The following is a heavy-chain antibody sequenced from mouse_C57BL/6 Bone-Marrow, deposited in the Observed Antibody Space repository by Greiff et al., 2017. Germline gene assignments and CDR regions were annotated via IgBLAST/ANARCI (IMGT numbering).Heavy chain of an antibody. V-gene: IGHV1-52*01. Sequence: VQLQQPGAELVRPGSSVKLSCKASGYTFTSYWMHWVKQRPIQGLEWIGNIDPSDSETHYNQKFKDKATLTVDKSSSTAYMQLSSLTSEDSAVYYCARAGCYYAMDYWGQGTSVTVSS. J-gene: IGHJ4*01. CDR2: IDPSDSET. CDR1: GYTFTSYW. CDR3: ARAGCYYAMDY.